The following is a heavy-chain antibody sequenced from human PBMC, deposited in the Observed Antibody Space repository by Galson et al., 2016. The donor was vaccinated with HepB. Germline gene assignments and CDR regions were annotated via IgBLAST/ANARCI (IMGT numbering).Heavy chain of an antibody. CDR3: ASLPVGPSIAY. J-gene: IGHJ4*02. V-gene: IGHV3-53*01. Sequence: SGLIISTNYMSWVRQAPGSGLEWVSVIYGGGSTFYADSVKGRFTISRDNSKNTVYLQMNSLAAEDTAVYYCASLPVGPSIAYWGQWTLVTVSS. CDR2: IYGGGST. CDR1: GLIISTNY.